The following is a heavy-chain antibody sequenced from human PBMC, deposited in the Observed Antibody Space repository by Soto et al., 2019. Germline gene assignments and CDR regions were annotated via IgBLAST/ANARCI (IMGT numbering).Heavy chain of an antibody. V-gene: IGHV3-53*01. CDR3: AKDPSPTEY. CDR2: IYSGGTT. Sequence: EVQLVESGGGLMQPGGSLRLSCAASGFNVSTNYMTWVRQAPGKGLEWVSVIYSGGTTYYADSVKGRFIISRDNSKNTLYLQMNSLRAEDTAVYYCAKDPSPTEYWGQGTLVTVSS. CDR1: GFNVSTNY. J-gene: IGHJ4*02.